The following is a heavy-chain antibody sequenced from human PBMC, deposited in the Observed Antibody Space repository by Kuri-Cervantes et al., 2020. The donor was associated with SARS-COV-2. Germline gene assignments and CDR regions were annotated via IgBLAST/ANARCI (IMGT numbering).Heavy chain of an antibody. CDR2: IYYSGST. Sequence: SETLSLTCTVSGGSISSGDYYWSWIRQPPGKGLEWIGYIYYSGSTYYNPSLKSRVTISVDTSKNQFSLKLSSVTAADTAVYYCARQSPDQYSGSSQWFDPWGQGTLVTVSS. CDR1: GGSISSGDYY. CDR3: ARQSPDQYSGSSQWFDP. V-gene: IGHV4-30-4*08. J-gene: IGHJ5*02. D-gene: IGHD1-26*01.